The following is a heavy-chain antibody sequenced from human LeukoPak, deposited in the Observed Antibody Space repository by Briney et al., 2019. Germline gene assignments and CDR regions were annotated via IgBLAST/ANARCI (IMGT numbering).Heavy chain of an antibody. Sequence: GGSLRLSCAASGFTVSSNYMSWVRQAPGKGLEWVSVIYSGGSTYYADSVKGRFTISRDNSKNTLYLQMNSLRAEDTAVYYCARTPITMVRGVTRAVDYWGQGTLVTVSS. CDR1: GFTVSSNY. CDR3: ARTPITMVRGVTRAVDY. V-gene: IGHV3-66*01. D-gene: IGHD3-10*01. CDR2: IYSGGST. J-gene: IGHJ4*02.